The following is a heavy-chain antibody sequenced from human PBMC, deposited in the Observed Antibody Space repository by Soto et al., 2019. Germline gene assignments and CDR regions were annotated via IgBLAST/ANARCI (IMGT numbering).Heavy chain of an antibody. D-gene: IGHD3-22*01. CDR2: VSGSGGFT. J-gene: IGHJ4*02. CDR1: GFTLSNQA. V-gene: IGHV3-23*01. Sequence: XGSLRLSCAASGFTLSNQAMNWVRQAPGKGLEWVSSVSGSGGFTYYADSVKGRFTISRDNSKNTLYLQMNSLRAEDTAIYYCAKVGEEDYYDSSGYFDYWGQGNLVTVSS. CDR3: AKVGEEDYYDSSGYFDY.